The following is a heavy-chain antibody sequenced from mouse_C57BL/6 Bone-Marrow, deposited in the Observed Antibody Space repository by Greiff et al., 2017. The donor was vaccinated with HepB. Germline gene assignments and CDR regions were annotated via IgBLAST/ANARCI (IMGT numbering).Heavy chain of an antibody. Sequence: VKVVESGPGLVQPSQSLSITCTVSGFSLTSYGVHWVRQSPGKGLEWLGVIWSGGSTDYNAAFISSLSISKDNSKSQVFFKMNSLQADDPAIYYCARNGYYGSSLYYAMDYWGQGTSVTVSS. V-gene: IGHV2-2*01. D-gene: IGHD1-1*01. CDR1: GFSLTSYG. J-gene: IGHJ4*01. CDR3: ARNGYYGSSLYYAMDY. CDR2: IWSGGST.